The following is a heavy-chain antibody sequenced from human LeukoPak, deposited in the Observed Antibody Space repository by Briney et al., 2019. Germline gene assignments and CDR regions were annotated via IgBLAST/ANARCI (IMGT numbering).Heavy chain of an antibody. J-gene: IGHJ6*02. V-gene: IGHV3-23*01. CDR3: AKGKAAMVLYYYGMDV. CDR1: GFTFSSYA. D-gene: IGHD5-18*01. Sequence: GGSLRLSCAAPGFTFSSYAMSWVRQAPGKGLEWVSAISGSGGSTYYADSVKGRFTISRDNSKNTLYLQMNSLRAEDTAVYYCAKGKAAMVLYYYGMDVWGQGTTVTVSS. CDR2: ISGSGGST.